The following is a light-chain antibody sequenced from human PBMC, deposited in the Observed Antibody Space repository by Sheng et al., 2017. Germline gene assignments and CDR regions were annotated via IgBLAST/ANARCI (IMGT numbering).Light chain of an antibody. V-gene: IGKV3-15*01. CDR2: SAS. J-gene: IGKJ4*01. CDR1: QNVYSN. CDR3: HQYNNWPLT. Sequence: ETVMTQSPATLSVSPGERVTLSCRASQNVYSNLAWFQQKPGQTPRLFIYSASTRATGIPARFXGSGSGTEFTLTITSLQSEDFAVYYCHQYNNWPLTFGGGTKVEIK.